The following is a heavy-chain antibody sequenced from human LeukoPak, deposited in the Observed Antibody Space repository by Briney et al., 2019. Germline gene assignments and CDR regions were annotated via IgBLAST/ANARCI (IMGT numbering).Heavy chain of an antibody. CDR3: AKDLRITLSGAFDI. V-gene: IGHV3-30*18. D-gene: IGHD3-22*01. Sequence: GGSLRLSCAASGFTFSSYGLHWVRQAPGKGLEWVAVISFDGSNKYYADSVKGRFTISRDNSKNTLYLQMNRLRAEDTAVYYCAKDLRITLSGAFDIWGQGTMVTVSS. CDR1: GFTFSSYG. CDR2: ISFDGSNK. J-gene: IGHJ3*02.